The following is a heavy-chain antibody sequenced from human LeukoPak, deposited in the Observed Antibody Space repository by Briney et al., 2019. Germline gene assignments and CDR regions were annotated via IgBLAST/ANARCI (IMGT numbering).Heavy chain of an antibody. Sequence: PSETLSLTCTVSGVSIRSYYWSWIRQPAGKGLEWIGHNFASGSTQYNPSLKSRVTISVDTSKNQFSLKLSSVTAADTAVYYCARAEDLNPTFDYWGQGTLVTVSS. CDR3: ARAEDLNPTFDY. V-gene: IGHV4-4*07. CDR1: GVSIRSYY. CDR2: NFASGST. D-gene: IGHD1-1*01. J-gene: IGHJ4*02.